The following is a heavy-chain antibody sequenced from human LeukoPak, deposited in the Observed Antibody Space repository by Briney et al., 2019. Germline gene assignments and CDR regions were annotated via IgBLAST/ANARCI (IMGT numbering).Heavy chain of an antibody. J-gene: IGHJ4*02. Sequence: ASVKVSCNASRYTFTGYYMHWVRQAPGQGLEWMGRINPISGGTNSAQKFQGRVTMTRDTSISTAYMELTRLRSDDTAVYYCARGDTVTTGPFHYWGQGTLVTVSS. V-gene: IGHV1-2*06. CDR2: INPISGGT. CDR1: RYTFTGYY. CDR3: ARGDTVTTGPFHY. D-gene: IGHD4-17*01.